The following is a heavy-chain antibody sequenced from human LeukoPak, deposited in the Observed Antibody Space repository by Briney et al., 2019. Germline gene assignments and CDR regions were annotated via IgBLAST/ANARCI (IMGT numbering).Heavy chain of an antibody. V-gene: IGHV3-48*01. CDR1: GFTFSSYS. Sequence: GGSLRLSCAASGFTFSSYSINWVRQAPGKGLEWVSYISSSSTTRYYADSVKGRFTISRDNAKNSLYLQMNSLRAEDTAVYYCARVYSSYFDYWGQGTLVTVSS. J-gene: IGHJ4*02. D-gene: IGHD6-19*01. CDR3: ARVYSSYFDY. CDR2: ISSSSTTR.